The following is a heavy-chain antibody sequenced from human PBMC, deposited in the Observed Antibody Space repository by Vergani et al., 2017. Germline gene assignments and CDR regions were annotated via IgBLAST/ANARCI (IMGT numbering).Heavy chain of an antibody. D-gene: IGHD4-17*01. CDR3: ATGRFWSMTTVTTFDY. J-gene: IGHJ4*02. CDR2: MNPNSGNT. V-gene: IGHV1-8*01. CDR1: GYTFTSYD. Sequence: QVQLVQSGAEVKKPGASVKVSCKASGYTFTSYDINWVRQATGQGLEWMGWMNPNSGNTGYAQKFQGRVTMTRNTSISTAYMELSSLRSEDTAVYYCATGRFWSMTTVTTFDYWGQGTLVTVSS.